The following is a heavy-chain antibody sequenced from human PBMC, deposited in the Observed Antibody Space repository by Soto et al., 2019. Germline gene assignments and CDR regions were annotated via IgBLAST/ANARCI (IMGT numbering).Heavy chain of an antibody. J-gene: IGHJ4*02. V-gene: IGHV2-5*02. CDR3: VHRRLVDETGMGFDF. D-gene: IGHD3-9*01. Sequence: QITLRESGPALVKPTQTLTLTCTFSGFSLNSRGVGVGWVRQPPGKALEWLAIVYWDDYKRYRPSLRSMLSIRKETAKNQMVLTLTNADPVNTATYYCVHRRLVDETGMGFDFWGQGSLVTVSS. CDR1: GFSLNSRGVG. CDR2: VYWDDYK.